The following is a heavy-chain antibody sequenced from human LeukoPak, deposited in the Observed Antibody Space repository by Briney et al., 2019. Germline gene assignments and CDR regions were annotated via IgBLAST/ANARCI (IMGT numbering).Heavy chain of an antibody. CDR2: MNPTSGST. CDR3: ARGYYGSGSNWYHP. Sequence: ASVKVSCKASGYTFTSYDINWVRQATGQVLEWMGWMNPTSGSTGYAQKFQGRVTLTRDTSISTAYMELSSLRSDDTAVYYCARGYYGSGSNWYHPWGQGTLVTVSS. V-gene: IGHV1-8*01. J-gene: IGHJ5*02. CDR1: GYTFTSYD. D-gene: IGHD3-10*01.